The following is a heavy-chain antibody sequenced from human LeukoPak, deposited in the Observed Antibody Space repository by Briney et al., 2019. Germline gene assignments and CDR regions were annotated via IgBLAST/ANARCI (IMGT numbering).Heavy chain of an antibody. CDR3: ARDRNAGTYDFWSGYYTRVYNWFDP. CDR1: GYTFTSYG. J-gene: IGHJ5*02. Sequence: ASVKVSCKASGYTFTSYGISWVRQAPGQGLEWMGWISAYNGNTNYAQKLQGRVTMTTDTSTSTAYMELRSLRSDDTAVYYCARDRNAGTYDFWSGYYTRVYNWFDPWGQGALVTVSS. V-gene: IGHV1-18*01. D-gene: IGHD3-3*01. CDR2: ISAYNGNT.